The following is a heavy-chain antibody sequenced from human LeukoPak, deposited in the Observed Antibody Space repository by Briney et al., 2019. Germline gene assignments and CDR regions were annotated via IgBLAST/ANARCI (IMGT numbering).Heavy chain of an antibody. J-gene: IGHJ4*02. CDR3: AKLAKYFYGSETYYFFEH. V-gene: IGHV3-23*01. CDR2: IGGSGGST. D-gene: IGHD3-10*01. Sequence: GGSLRLSCAASGFTFSSYGMSWVRQAPGKGLEWVSAIGGSGGSTYYADSVKGRFTISRDNSKNSLYLQMNSLRVEDTAVYYCAKLAKYFYGSETYYFFEHWGQGTPVTASS. CDR1: GFTFSSYG.